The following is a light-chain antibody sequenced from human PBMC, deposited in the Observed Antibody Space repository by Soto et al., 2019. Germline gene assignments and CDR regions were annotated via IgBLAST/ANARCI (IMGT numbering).Light chain of an antibody. CDR1: SSNIGAGQD. CDR2: GST. J-gene: IGLJ7*01. CDR3: QSYDNSLRV. Sequence: QSVLTQPPSVSGAPGQRVTISCTGSSSNIGAGQDVHWYQQIPGTAPKLLIYGSTNRPSGVPDRFSGSKSGTSASLAITGLQAEDEADYYCQSYDNSLRVFGGGTQLTVL. V-gene: IGLV1-40*01.